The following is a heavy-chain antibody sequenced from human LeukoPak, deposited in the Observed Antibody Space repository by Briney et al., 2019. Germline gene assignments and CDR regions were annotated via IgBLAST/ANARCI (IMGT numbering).Heavy chain of an antibody. V-gene: IGHV2-70*01. CDR3: ARTSSGWYPFDY. D-gene: IGHD6-13*01. CDR2: IDWDDDK. Sequence: SGPMLVNPTQTLTLTCTFSGISLSTGGMCVSWIRQPPWKALEWLALIDWDDDKYYSTSLKTRLTISKDTSKNQVVLTMTNMDPVDTATYYCARTSSGWYPFDYWGQGTLVIVSS. J-gene: IGHJ4*02. CDR1: GISLSTGGMC.